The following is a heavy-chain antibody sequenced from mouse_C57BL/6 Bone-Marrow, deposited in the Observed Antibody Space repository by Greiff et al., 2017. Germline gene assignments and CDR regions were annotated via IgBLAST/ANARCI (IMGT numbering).Heavy chain of an antibody. V-gene: IGHV14-4*01. Sequence: EVKLQQSGAELVRPGASVKLSCTASGFNIKDDYMHWVKQRPEQGLEWIGWIDPENGDTEYASKFQGKATLTADTSSNTAYLQLSSLTSEDTAVYYCTFYSYGPIRDYWGQGTTLTVTA. CDR2: IDPENGDT. J-gene: IGHJ2*01. CDR3: TFYSYGPIRDY. D-gene: IGHD1-1*01. CDR1: GFNIKDDY.